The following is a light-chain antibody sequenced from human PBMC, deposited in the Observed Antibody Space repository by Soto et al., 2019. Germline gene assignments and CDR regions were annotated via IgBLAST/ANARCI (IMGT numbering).Light chain of an antibody. V-gene: IGKV3-20*01. CDR1: QSVSSRN. CDR3: LRYGDSPPAYT. J-gene: IGKJ2*01. Sequence: EIVLTQSPGTVSLSPGERATLSCRASQSVSSRNLAWYRQKPGQAPSLLLFGASNRATGIPDRFSGSGSGTDFTLTISTLEPEDCAVYYCLRYGDSPPAYTFGQGTKLEIK. CDR2: GAS.